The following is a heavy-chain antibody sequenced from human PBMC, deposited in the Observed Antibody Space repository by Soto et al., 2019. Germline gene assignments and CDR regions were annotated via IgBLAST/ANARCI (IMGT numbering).Heavy chain of an antibody. CDR3: APLSVSLSGPYGIHV. CDR1: GYSVTSSDYY. V-gene: IGHV4-39*01. Sequence: SETLSLTCSVSGYSVTSSDYYWAWIRQPPGKGLEWIGSTFYSGLTYYNPSLKSRVTLSVDTSKNQFSVRLNSVTAADTAVYYCAPLSVSLSGPYGIHVWGQGTTVTVSS. D-gene: IGHD2-15*01. CDR2: TFYSGLT. J-gene: IGHJ6*02.